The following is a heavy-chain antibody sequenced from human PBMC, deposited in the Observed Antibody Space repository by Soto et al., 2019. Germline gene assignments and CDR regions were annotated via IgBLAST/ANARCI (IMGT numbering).Heavy chain of an antibody. CDR2: ISSSSSYI. V-gene: IGHV3-21*01. J-gene: IGHJ4*02. Sequence: EVQLVESGGGLVKPGGSLRLSCAASGFTFSSYSMNWVREAPGKGLEWVSSISSSSSYIYYADSVKGRFTISRDNAKNSLYLQMNSLRAEDTAVYYCARTVVVPAALDYWGQGTLVTVSS. D-gene: IGHD2-2*01. CDR1: GFTFSSYS. CDR3: ARTVVVPAALDY.